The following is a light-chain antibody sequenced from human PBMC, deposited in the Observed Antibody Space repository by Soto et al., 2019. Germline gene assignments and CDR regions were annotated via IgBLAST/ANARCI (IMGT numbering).Light chain of an antibody. CDR2: EVT. V-gene: IGLV2-14*01. J-gene: IGLJ1*01. CDR1: SSDVGAYNY. Sequence: QSVLTQPASVSGSPGQPITISCTGTSSDVGAYNYVSWYQQHPGKAPKLIIYEVTDRPSGVSNRFSGSKSGNTASLTISGLQAEDEAEYYCSSYTNINTRACVFGTGTKLTVL. CDR3: SSYTNINTRACV.